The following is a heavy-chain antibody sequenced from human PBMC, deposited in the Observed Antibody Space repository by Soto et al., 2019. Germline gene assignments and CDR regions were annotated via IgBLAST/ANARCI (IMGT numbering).Heavy chain of an antibody. CDR1: GYSFSNYW. CDR3: AKHSHSASYYWAVDI. J-gene: IGHJ3*02. V-gene: IGHV5-51*01. CDR2: IYPDDSDA. Sequence: PGESLKISCKGSGYSFSNYWLVWARQMPGKGLEWMGIIYPDDSDARYSPSFQGQVTISADKSISTAYLQWSSLKASDTAMYYCAKHSHSASYYWAVDIWGQGTMVTFSS. D-gene: IGHD1-26*01.